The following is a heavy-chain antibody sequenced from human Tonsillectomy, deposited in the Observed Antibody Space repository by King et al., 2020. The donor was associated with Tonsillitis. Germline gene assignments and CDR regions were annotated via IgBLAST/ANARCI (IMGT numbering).Heavy chain of an antibody. CDR1: GFTFSSYA. CDR2: ISYDGSHQ. D-gene: IGHD7-27*01. Sequence: VQLVESGGGVVQPGRSLRLSCTASGFTFSSYAMHWVRQAPGKGLEWVALISYDGSHQYYADSVKGRFTISRDNYKNTLYLQMNSLRPEETAVYFCARDRDWGFEEPYDASDIWGQGTMVTVSA. CDR3: ARDRDWGFEEPYDASDI. V-gene: IGHV3-30*04. J-gene: IGHJ3*02.